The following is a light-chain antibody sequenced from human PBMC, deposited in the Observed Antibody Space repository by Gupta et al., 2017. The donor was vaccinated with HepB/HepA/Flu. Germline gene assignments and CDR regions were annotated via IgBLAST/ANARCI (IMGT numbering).Light chain of an antibody. CDR1: QSISSS. Sequence: EIVLTQSPATLSSSPGERATLSCRASQSISSSLAWYQQKPGQAPRLLMYDASNRTTGIAARFSGSGYGTDFNLTISSLDPEDSEVYYCQHRTNRPPTWTFGQGTKVEIK. CDR2: DAS. CDR3: QHRTNRPPTWT. J-gene: IGKJ1*01. V-gene: IGKV3-11*01.